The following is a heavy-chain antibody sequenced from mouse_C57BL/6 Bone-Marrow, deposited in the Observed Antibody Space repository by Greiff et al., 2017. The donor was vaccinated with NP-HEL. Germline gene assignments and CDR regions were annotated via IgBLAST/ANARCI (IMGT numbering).Heavy chain of an antibody. D-gene: IGHD1-1*01. J-gene: IGHJ4*01. CDR1: GYTFTSYW. V-gene: IGHV1-69*01. CDR3: ARTRLRGYAMDY. Sequence: QVQLQQPGAELVMPGASVKLSCKASGYTFTSYWMHWVQQRPGQGLEWIGEIDPSDSYTNYNQKFKGKSTLTVDKSSSTAYMQLSSLTSEDSAVYYCARTRLRGYAMDYWGQGTSVTVSS. CDR2: IDPSDSYT.